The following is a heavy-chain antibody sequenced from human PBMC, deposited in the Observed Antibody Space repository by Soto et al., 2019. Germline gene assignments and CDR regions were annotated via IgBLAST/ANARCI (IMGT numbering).Heavy chain of an antibody. J-gene: IGHJ6*04. CDR1: GGTFSSYA. D-gene: IGHD6-6*01. Sequence: SVKVSCKASGGTFSSYAISWVRQAPGQGLEWMGGIIPIFGTANYAQKFQGRVTITADESTSTAYMELSSLRSEDTAVYYCARGHGSIAARPVYYGMDVCGEGTPVTVYS. CDR2: IIPIFGTA. V-gene: IGHV1-69*13. CDR3: ARGHGSIAARPVYYGMDV.